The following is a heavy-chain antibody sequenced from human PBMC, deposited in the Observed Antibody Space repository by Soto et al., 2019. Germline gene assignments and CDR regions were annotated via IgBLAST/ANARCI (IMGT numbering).Heavy chain of an antibody. D-gene: IGHD6-25*01. Sequence: EAQLLESGGGLVQPGGSLRLSCAASGFSFRTHGMSWVRQAPGKGPEWLAIISDSGSSTYYADSVKGRLTISRDNSKNTLFLQMNSLRADDTAVYYCARVGQRDYFDSWGQGTLATVSS. V-gene: IGHV3-23*01. CDR1: GFSFRTHG. CDR3: ARVGQRDYFDS. CDR2: ISDSGSST. J-gene: IGHJ4*02.